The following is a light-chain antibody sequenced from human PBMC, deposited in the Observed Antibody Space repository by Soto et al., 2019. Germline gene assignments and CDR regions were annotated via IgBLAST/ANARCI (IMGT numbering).Light chain of an antibody. CDR1: SGHSSDA. CDR3: QTWGTGIVV. V-gene: IGLV4-69*01. Sequence: QSVLTQSPSASASLGASVKLTCTLSSGHSSDAIAWHQQQPEKGPRFLMNLNSDGSHTKGDGIPDRFSGSSSGAERYLTISSLRSEDEADYYCQTWGTGIVVFGGGTKLTVL. J-gene: IGLJ2*01. CDR2: LNSDGSH.